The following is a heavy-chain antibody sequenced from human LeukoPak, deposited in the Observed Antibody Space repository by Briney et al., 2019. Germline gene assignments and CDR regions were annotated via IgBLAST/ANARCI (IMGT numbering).Heavy chain of an antibody. Sequence: ASVKVSCKASGYTFIGYYLHWVRQAPGQGLEWMGWINPHNGDTNYAQKFQGRVTMTRDTSITTAYMELSRLRSDDTAVYYCARDGGGYSSWSGWFDPWGQGTLVTVSS. V-gene: IGHV1-2*02. D-gene: IGHD6-6*01. CDR3: ARDGGGYSSWSGWFDP. J-gene: IGHJ5*02. CDR2: INPHNGDT. CDR1: GYTFIGYY.